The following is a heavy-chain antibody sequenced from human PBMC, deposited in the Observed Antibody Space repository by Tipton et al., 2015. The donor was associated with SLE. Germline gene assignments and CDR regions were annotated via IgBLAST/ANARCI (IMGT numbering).Heavy chain of an antibody. D-gene: IGHD7-27*01. J-gene: IGHJ4*02. CDR1: GDTIDGNTYF. V-gene: IGHV4-39*07. CDR2: ISYSGAT. Sequence: TLSLTCAVSGDTIDGNTYFWDWIRQPPGKGLMLIGSISYSGATSYNPSLKSRVTISVDTSKNQFSLSLISVTAADTAVYYCARLTPWGYDYWGPGMLVTVSP. CDR3: ARLTPWGYDY.